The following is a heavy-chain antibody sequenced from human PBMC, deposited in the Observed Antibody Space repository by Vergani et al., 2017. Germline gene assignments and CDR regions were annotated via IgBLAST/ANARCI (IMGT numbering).Heavy chain of an antibody. CDR3: AKDREWGPERVYFDY. Sequence: EVQWLESGGGLVQPGGSLRLSCAASGFTFSSYAMSWVRQAPGKGLEWVSAISGSGGSKYYADSVKGRFTSSRDNSKNTLYLKMNSLRAEATAVYYCAKDREWGPERVYFDYWGQGTLVTVSS. J-gene: IGHJ4*02. V-gene: IGHV3-23*01. CDR1: GFTFSSYA. CDR2: ISGSGGSK. D-gene: IGHD3-3*01.